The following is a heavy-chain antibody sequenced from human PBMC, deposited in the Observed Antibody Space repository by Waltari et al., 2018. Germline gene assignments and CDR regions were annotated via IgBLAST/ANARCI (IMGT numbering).Heavy chain of an antibody. D-gene: IGHD2-21*02. Sequence: QLQQSGPRLVKPSQTLSLTCYISGDSVSSSRVAWNWIRQSPSRGLEWLGRTYHRSKWFNDFAVFVKSRIIIDPDTSRNRFSLQLNSVTPEDTAVYYCARGGPCVGGDCYDAFDIWGQGTVVTVSS. CDR3: ARGGPCVGGDCYDAFDI. CDR2: TYHRSKWFN. CDR1: GDSVSSSRVA. J-gene: IGHJ3*02. V-gene: IGHV6-1*01.